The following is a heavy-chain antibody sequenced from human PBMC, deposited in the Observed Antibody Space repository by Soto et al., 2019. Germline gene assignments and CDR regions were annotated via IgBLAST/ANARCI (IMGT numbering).Heavy chain of an antibody. D-gene: IGHD3-9*01. Sequence: GGSLRLSCAASGFTFSSYGMHWVRQAPGKGLEWVAVIWYDGSNKYYADSVKGRFTISRDNSKNTLYLQMNSLRAEDTAVYYCARRRHDIHLPVDYWGQGTLVTVSS. V-gene: IGHV3-33*01. J-gene: IGHJ4*02. CDR1: GFTFSSYG. CDR3: ARRRHDIHLPVDY. CDR2: IWYDGSNK.